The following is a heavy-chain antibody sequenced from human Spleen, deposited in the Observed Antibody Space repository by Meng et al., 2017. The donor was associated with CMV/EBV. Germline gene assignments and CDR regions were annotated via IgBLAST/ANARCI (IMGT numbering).Heavy chain of an antibody. CDR2: ISPYNGNT. CDR1: GYTFTNYG. J-gene: IGHJ4*02. Sequence: ASVKVSCKASGYTFTNYGISWVRQAPGQGLEWMGWISPYNGNTNYAQRLQGRVTMTADTSTNTAYMDLRSLRSDDTAVYYCARDRSSLFGVAVYYFDYWGQGTLVTV. CDR3: ARDRSSLFGVAVYYFDY. V-gene: IGHV1-18*01. D-gene: IGHD3-3*01.